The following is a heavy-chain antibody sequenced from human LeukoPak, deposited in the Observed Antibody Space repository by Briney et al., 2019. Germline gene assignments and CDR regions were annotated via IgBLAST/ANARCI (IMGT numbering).Heavy chain of an antibody. J-gene: IGHJ6*03. CDR3: ATGIAAAAHYYYYYMDV. CDR1: GYTLTELS. Sequence: ASVKVSCKVSGYTLTELSMHWVRQAPGKGLEWMGGFDPEDGETIYAQKFQGRVTMTEDTSTDTAYMELSSLRSEDTAVYYCATGIAAAAHYYYYYMDVWGKGTMVTVSS. CDR2: FDPEDGET. D-gene: IGHD6-13*01. V-gene: IGHV1-24*01.